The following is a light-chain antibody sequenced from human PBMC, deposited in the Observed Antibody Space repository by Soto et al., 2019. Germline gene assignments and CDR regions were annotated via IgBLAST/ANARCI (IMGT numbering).Light chain of an antibody. CDR2: KAS. J-gene: IGKJ1*01. V-gene: IGKV1-5*03. CDR3: QQYSDNWT. Sequence: DIQMTQSPSTLSASVGDRVTITCRASQSIRSWLAWYQQKPGTAPNLLIYKASTLQSGVPSRFSGSGSGTEFTLTISSLQPDDFATYYCQQYSDNWTFGQGTKVEIK. CDR1: QSIRSW.